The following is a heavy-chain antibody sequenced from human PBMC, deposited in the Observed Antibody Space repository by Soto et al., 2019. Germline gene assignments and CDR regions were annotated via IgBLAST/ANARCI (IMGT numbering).Heavy chain of an antibody. V-gene: IGHV4-39*01. Sequence: QLQLQESGPGLVKPSETLSLTCTVSGGSVISSDYYWAWIRLPPGKGLEWIGSIHYSGSTYYHPSLKSRVTISGDISKKQFSLNLNSVTAADTAVYYCARHTHPDAAALLDNWGQGTLVTVSS. CDR3: ARHTHPDAAALLDN. J-gene: IGHJ4*02. CDR1: GGSVISSDYY. CDR2: IHYSGST. D-gene: IGHD6-13*01.